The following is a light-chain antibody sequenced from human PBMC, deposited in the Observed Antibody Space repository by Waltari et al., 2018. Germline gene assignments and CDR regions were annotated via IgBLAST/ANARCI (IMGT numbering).Light chain of an antibody. CDR3: CSHAGGTIS. CDR2: GVS. Sequence: QSALTQPASVSGSPGQSITIPCTGTSSNFGNYNLVSWYQHHPGKAPKLMIYGVSKRPSGVSNRFSGSKSGNTASLTISGLQAEDEADYYCCSHAGGTISVGGGTKLTVL. CDR1: SSNFGNYNL. J-gene: IGLJ2*01. V-gene: IGLV2-23*02.